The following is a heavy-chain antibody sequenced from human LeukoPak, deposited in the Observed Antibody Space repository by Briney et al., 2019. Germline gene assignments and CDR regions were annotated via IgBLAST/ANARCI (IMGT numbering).Heavy chain of an antibody. D-gene: IGHD3-10*01. CDR1: GGTFSSYA. CDR3: ATTSPYGSGGYYTRPLDY. CDR2: IIPIFGTA. J-gene: IGHJ4*02. V-gene: IGHV1-69*06. Sequence: GASVKVSCKASGGTFSSYAISWVRQAPGQGLEWMGGIIPIFGTANYAQKFQGRVTITADKSTSTAYMELSSLRSEDTAVYYCATTSPYGSGGYYTRPLDYWGQGTLVTVSS.